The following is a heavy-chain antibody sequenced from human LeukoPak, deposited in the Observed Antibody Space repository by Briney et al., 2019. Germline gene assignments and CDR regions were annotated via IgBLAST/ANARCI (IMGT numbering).Heavy chain of an antibody. V-gene: IGHV1-24*01. CDR2: FDLEEDEK. J-gene: IGHJ4*02. Sequence: ASVKVSCKVSGYMFTELSMHWVRQAPGKGLEWMGGFDLEEDEKMYAQKFRGRVTMTEDTSTDTTYMELSSLRSEDTAVYYCAAELSSGYFDYWGQGTLVTVSS. CDR1: GYMFTELS. CDR3: AAELSSGYFDY. D-gene: IGHD3-22*01.